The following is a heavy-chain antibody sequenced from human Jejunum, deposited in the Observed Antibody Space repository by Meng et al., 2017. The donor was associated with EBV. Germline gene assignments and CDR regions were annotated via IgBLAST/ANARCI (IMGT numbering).Heavy chain of an antibody. CDR1: GLNFNNAW. CDR2: IKSKAAGETI. V-gene: IGHV3-15*01. Sequence: VGSGGGLVKPGGSLRLSCVASGLNFNNAWMTWVRQAPGKGLEWVGRIKSKAAGETIDYAAPVQGRFTISRDDSKNTMYLQMNSLRTEDTAVYYCLPSFDSWGQGTLVTVSS. CDR3: LPSFDS. J-gene: IGHJ4*02.